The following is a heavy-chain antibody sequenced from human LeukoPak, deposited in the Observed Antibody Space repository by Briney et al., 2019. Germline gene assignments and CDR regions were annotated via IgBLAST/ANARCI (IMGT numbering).Heavy chain of an antibody. CDR3: TYYYDSSGYYGGFDP. Sequence: SVKISCKASGGTFSSYTISWVRQAPGQGLEWMGRIIPILGIANYAQKFQGRVTITADKSTSTAYMELSSLRSEDTAVYYCTYYYDSSGYYGGFDPWGQGTLVTVSS. CDR1: GGTFSSYT. CDR2: IIPILGIA. D-gene: IGHD3-22*01. V-gene: IGHV1-69*02. J-gene: IGHJ5*02.